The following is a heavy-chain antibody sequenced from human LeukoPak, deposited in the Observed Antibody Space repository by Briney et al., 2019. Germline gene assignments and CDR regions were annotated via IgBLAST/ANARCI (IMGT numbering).Heavy chain of an antibody. CDR2: IKQDGSEK. D-gene: IGHD5-18*01. J-gene: IGHJ6*03. CDR3: ARRDTAMVDYYYYYYMDV. CDR1: GFTFSSYW. V-gene: IGHV3-7*01. Sequence: PGGSLRLSCAASGFTFSSYWMSWVRQAPGKGLEWVANIKQDGSEKYYVDSVKGRFTISRDNAKNSLYLQMNSLRAEDTAVYYCARRDTAMVDYYYYYYMDVWGKGTTVTVSS.